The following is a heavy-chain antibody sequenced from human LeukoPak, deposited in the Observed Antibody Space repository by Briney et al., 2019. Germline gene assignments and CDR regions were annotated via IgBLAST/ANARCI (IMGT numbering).Heavy chain of an antibody. D-gene: IGHD6-19*01. J-gene: IGHJ5*02. Sequence: GGSLRPSCAASGFTFISYWMSWVRQAPGKGLEWVANIKQDGSEKYYVDSVKGRFTISRDDAKNSLYLQMNSLRAEDTAVYYCARGRFVAGPWGQRILVTFSS. V-gene: IGHV3-7*01. CDR2: IKQDGSEK. CDR1: GFTFISYW. CDR3: ARGRFVAGP.